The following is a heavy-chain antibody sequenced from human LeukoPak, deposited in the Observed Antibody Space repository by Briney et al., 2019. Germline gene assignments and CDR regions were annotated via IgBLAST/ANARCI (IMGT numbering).Heavy chain of an antibody. CDR3: AQKRLLWYYYYMDV. V-gene: IGHV4-39*07. CDR1: GGSLSSSSYY. D-gene: IGHD2-21*02. J-gene: IGHJ6*03. Sequence: PSETLSLTCTVSGGSLSSSSYYWGWIRQPPGKGLEWIVSIYYSGSTYYNPSLKSRVTISVDKSKNQFSLKLSSVTAADTAVYYCAQKRLLWYYYYMDVWGKGTTVTVSS. CDR2: IYYSGST.